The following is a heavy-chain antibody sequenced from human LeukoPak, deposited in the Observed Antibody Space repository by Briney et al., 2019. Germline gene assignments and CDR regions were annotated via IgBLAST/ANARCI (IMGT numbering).Heavy chain of an antibody. D-gene: IGHD2-15*01. J-gene: IGHJ6*02. Sequence: GGSLRLSCAASGFTFSSYWMSWVSQAPGKGLEWVANIKQDGSEKYYVDSVKGRLTISRDNAKNSLYLQMNSLRAEDTAVYYCARDAVGYCSGGSCYSHYYYGMDVWGQGTTVTVSS. V-gene: IGHV3-7*01. CDR1: GFTFSSYW. CDR2: IKQDGSEK. CDR3: ARDAVGYCSGGSCYSHYYYGMDV.